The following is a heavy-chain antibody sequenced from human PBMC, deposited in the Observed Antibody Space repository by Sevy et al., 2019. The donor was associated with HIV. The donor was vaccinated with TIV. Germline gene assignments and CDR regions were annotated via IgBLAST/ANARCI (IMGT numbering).Heavy chain of an antibody. V-gene: IGHV3-23*01. CDR3: AKPRALVAATLYYYYGIDV. CDR1: GFTFSSYA. J-gene: IGHJ6*02. D-gene: IGHD2-15*01. Sequence: GGSLRLSCAASGFTFSSYAMSWVRQAPGKGLEWVSAISGSGGSTYYADSVKGRFTISRDNSKNTLYLQMNSLRAEDTAVYYCAKPRALVAATLYYYYGIDVWGQGTTVTVSS. CDR2: ISGSGGST.